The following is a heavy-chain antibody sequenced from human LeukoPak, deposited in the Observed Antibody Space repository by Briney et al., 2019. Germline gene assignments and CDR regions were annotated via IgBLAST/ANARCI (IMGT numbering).Heavy chain of an antibody. J-gene: IGHJ4*02. Sequence: GGSLRLSCAASGFTFSSYAMSWVSQVPGKGLEWLSPISGSGASTYYPHSVKVRFTISRYNSKNTLYLQMNSLRAEDTAVYYCAKELIWGQGTLVTVSS. D-gene: IGHD2-8*01. CDR2: ISGSGAST. CDR3: AKELI. CDR1: GFTFSSYA. V-gene: IGHV3-23*01.